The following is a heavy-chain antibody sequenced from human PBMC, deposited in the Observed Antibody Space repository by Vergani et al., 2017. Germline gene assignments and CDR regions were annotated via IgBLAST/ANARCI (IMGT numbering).Heavy chain of an antibody. J-gene: IGHJ4*02. D-gene: IGHD6-6*01. CDR1: GFTFSSYA. CDR2: ISGSGGST. Sequence: EVQLLESGGGLVQPGGSLRLSCAASGFTFSSYAMSWVRQAPGKGLEWVSAISGSGGSTYYAYSVKGRFTISRDNSKNTLYLQMNSLRAEDTAVYYCAKGSRSSVFHYSSVFDYWGQGTLVTVSS. V-gene: IGHV3-23*01. CDR3: AKGSRSSVFHYSSVFDY.